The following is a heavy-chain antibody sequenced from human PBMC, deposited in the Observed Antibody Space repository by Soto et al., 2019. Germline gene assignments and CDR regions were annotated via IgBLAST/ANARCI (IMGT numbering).Heavy chain of an antibody. CDR3: ARAVTTSSLDY. D-gene: IGHD4-17*01. CDR1: GGTFSSYT. Sequence: QVQLVQSGAEVKKPGSSVKVSCKASGGTFSSYTISWVRQAPGQGLEWMGRIIPILGIANYAQKFQGRVTXTXXKSTRKAYMALSSLRSEDTAVYYCARAVTTSSLDYWGQGTLVTVSS. J-gene: IGHJ4*02. CDR2: IIPILGIA. V-gene: IGHV1-69*02.